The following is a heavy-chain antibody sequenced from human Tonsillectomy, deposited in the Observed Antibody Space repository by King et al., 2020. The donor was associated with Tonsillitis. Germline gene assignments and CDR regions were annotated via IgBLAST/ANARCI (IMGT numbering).Heavy chain of an antibody. CDR2: ISSDGSKK. CDR3: AKARQWLVHFDY. J-gene: IGHJ4*02. V-gene: IGHV3-30*18. CDR1: GFTFSSYG. Sequence: VQLVESGGGVVQPGRSLRLSCAASGFTFSSYGIHWVRQAPGKGLEWVAVISSDGSKKYYADSVRGRFTITRDNSKNTLDLQMNSLRADDTAVYYCAKARQWLVHFDYWGQGTLVTVSS. D-gene: IGHD6-19*01.